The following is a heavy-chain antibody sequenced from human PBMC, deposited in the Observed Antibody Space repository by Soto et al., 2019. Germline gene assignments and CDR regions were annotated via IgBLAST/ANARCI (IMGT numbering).Heavy chain of an antibody. J-gene: IGHJ5*02. CDR2: INHSGST. V-gene: IGHV4-34*01. CDR1: GGSFSGYY. CDR3: ARARPVLLWFGGGDWFDP. D-gene: IGHD3-10*01. Sequence: QVQLQQWGAGLLKPSETLSLTCAVYGGSFSGYYWSWIRQPPGKGLEWIGEINHSGSTNYNPSLKSVVPLSGTHSKNRVSLKLGSGPPGGTALYYCARARPVLLWFGGGDWFDPWGQGTLVTVSS.